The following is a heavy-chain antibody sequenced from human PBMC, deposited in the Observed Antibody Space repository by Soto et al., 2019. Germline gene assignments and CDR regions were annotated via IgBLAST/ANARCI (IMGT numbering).Heavy chain of an antibody. D-gene: IGHD6-13*01. CDR1: GFAFSNYA. J-gene: IGHJ4*02. Sequence: GGSLRLSCAASGFAFSNYAMGWVRQAPGKGLEWVSSISTSIGATYYADSVKGRFTISRDDSKDTLYLQMNSLRAEDSAVYYCAKDRTVAARNFDYWGQGTQVTVSS. V-gene: IGHV3-23*01. CDR3: AKDRTVAARNFDY. CDR2: ISTSIGAT.